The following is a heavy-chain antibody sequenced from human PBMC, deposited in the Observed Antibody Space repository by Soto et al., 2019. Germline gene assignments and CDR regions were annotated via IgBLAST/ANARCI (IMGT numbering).Heavy chain of an antibody. V-gene: IGHV3-30*18. CDR2: ISYDGSNK. CDR3: ANDVVSGRWLGEYYFDY. J-gene: IGHJ4*02. Sequence: QVQLVESGGGVVQPGRSLRLSCAASGFTFSSYGMHWVRQAPGKGLEWVSVISYDGSNKYYADSVKGRFTISRDNSKNTLYLQMNILRAEDTDVYDCANDVVSGRWLGEYYFDYWGQGTLVTVSS. D-gene: IGHD3-16*01. CDR1: GFTFSSYG.